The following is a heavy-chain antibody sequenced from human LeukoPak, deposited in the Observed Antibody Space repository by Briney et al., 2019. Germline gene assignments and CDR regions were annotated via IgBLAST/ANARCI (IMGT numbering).Heavy chain of an antibody. D-gene: IGHD2-15*01. Sequence: SETLSLTCTVSGGSISSSSYYWGWIRQPPGKGLEWIGSIYYSGSTYYNPPLKSRVTISVDTSKNQFSLKLSSVTAADTAVYYCASQYCSGGSCYVNYWGQGTLVTVSS. V-gene: IGHV4-39*07. CDR3: ASQYCSGGSCYVNY. CDR1: GGSISSSSYY. CDR2: IYYSGST. J-gene: IGHJ4*02.